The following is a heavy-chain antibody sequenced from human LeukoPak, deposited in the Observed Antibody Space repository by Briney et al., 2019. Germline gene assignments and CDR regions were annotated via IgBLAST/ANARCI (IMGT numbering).Heavy chain of an antibody. D-gene: IGHD2-15*01. CDR1: GFTFSSYW. Sequence: PGGSLRLSCAASGFTFSSYWMSWVRQAPGKGLEWVAIIKQDGNQKNYVDSVKGRFTISRDNAKDSLYLQMNSLRAEDTAVYYCVRGLVGYCSGGACDGTCFDYWGQGTLVSVSS. J-gene: IGHJ4*02. CDR3: VRGLVGYCSGGACDGTCFDY. CDR2: IKQDGNQK. V-gene: IGHV3-7*03.